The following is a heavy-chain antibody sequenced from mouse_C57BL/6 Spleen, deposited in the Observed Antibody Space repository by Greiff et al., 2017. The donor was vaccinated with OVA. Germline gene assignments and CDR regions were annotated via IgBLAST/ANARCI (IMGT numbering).Heavy chain of an antibody. D-gene: IGHD5-1*01. J-gene: IGHJ2*01. Sequence: VQLVQSGAELVKPGASVKMSCKASGYTFTTYSMNWVKQIHGKSLEWIGNFHPYNDDTNYNEKFKGKATLTVEKSSSTAYMELSRLTSDDSAFYYCARGRVQGHFDYWGQGTTLTVSS. CDR1: GYTFTTYS. V-gene: IGHV1-47*01. CDR2: FHPYNDDT. CDR3: ARGRVQGHFDY.